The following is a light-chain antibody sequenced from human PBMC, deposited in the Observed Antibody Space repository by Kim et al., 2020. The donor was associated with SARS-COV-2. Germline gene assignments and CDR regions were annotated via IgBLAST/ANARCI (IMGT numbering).Light chain of an antibody. J-gene: IGKJ5*01. CDR1: QSVSSSY. V-gene: IGKV3-20*01. CDR3: QQYGSSPLT. CDR2: GAS. Sequence: EIVLTLSPGTLSLSPGEIATLSCRANQSVSSSYLAWYQQKPGQAPRLLIYGASSRATGIPDRFSGSGSGTDFTLTISRLEPEDFAVYYCQQYGSSPLTFGQGTRLEIK.